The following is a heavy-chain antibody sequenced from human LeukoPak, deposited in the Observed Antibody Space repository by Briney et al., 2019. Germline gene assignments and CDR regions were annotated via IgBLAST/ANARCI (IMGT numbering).Heavy chain of an antibody. CDR2: INHSGST. V-gene: IGHV4-39*07. D-gene: IGHD1-1*01. J-gene: IGHJ4*02. CDR3: GTSGLDY. Sequence: PSETLSLTCTVSGGSISSSSYYWSWIRQPPGKGLEWIGEINHSGSTNYNPSLKSRVTISVDTSKNQFSLKLSSVTAADTAVYYCGTSGLDYWGQGTLVTVSS. CDR1: GGSISSSSYY.